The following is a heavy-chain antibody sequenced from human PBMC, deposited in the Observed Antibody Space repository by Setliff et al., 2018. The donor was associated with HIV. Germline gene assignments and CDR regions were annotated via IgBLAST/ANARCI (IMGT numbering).Heavy chain of an antibody. CDR2: MYDSETT. Sequence: SETLPLTCIVSGYSVSSGYYWGWIRQPPGKGLQWIGAMYDSETTYYNPSLKSRVTMSVDASRNRFSLKLSSVTAADTAIYYCARHQKVSFMSDHWGQGMLVTVSS. J-gene: IGHJ4*02. V-gene: IGHV4-38-2*02. CDR3: ARHQKVSFMSDH. D-gene: IGHD3-16*01. CDR1: GYSVSSGYY.